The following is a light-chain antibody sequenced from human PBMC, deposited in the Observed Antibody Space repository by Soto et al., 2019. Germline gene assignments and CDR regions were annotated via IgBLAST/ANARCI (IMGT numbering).Light chain of an antibody. CDR1: NIGSKG. CDR3: QVWYSGSPHVV. J-gene: IGLJ2*01. Sequence: SYELTQPPSVSVAPGKTASISCGGNNIGSKGVHWYQQKPGQAPVLVIYSDTDLPPVIPERFSGSNSANLATLTISRVEAGHDPDYYSQVWYSGSPHVVFGGGTKLTVL. V-gene: IGLV3-21*04. CDR2: SDT.